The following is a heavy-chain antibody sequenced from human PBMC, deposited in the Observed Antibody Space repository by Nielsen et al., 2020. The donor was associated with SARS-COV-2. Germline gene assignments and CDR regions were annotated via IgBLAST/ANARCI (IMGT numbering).Heavy chain of an antibody. CDR3: TRDCDTVRARSNWNDYGY. CDR2: ISGYSGNT. CDR1: GYTFIRYE. D-gene: IGHD1-20*01. J-gene: IGHJ4*02. Sequence: ASVKVSCKASGYTFIRYEINWVRQAPGQGLEWMGWISGYSGNTNYAQRLQGRVTMTTDTSTSTAYMELRGLRSDDTAVYYCTRDCDTVRARSNWNDYGYWGQGTLVTVSS. V-gene: IGHV1-18*01.